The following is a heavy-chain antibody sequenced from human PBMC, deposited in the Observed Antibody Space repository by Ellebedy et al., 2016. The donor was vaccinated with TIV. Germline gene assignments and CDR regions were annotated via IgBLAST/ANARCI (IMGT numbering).Heavy chain of an antibody. J-gene: IGHJ4*02. CDR2: IKQDGSDT. V-gene: IGHV3-7*01. D-gene: IGHD2-15*01. CDR1: GFSIRTYA. CDR3: VRGGGSLDF. Sequence: GGSLRLXCAASGFSIRTYAMHWVRQAPGKGLEWVANIKQDGSDTYYVDSVKGRFTISRDNAKNSLFLQMNSLRAEDTAVYYCVRGGGSLDFWGPGTLVTVSS.